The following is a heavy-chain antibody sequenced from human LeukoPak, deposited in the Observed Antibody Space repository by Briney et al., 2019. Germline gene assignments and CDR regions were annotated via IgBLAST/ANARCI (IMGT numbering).Heavy chain of an antibody. D-gene: IGHD3-10*01. CDR1: GFTFCGYA. CDR3: AKDRAPMVRSLYMDV. CDR2: ISWDGGST. V-gene: IGHV3-43*01. J-gene: IGHJ6*03. Sequence: GGSLRLSCAASGFTFCGYAMHWVRQAPGKGLEWVSLISWDGGSTYYADSVKGRFTISRDNSKNSLYLQMNSLRTEDTALYYCAKDRAPMVRSLYMDVWGKGTTVTVSS.